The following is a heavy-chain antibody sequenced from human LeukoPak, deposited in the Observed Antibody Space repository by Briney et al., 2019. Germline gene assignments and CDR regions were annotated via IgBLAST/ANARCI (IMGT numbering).Heavy chain of an antibody. CDR3: ARGGVDYYGSGTYYLMYYFDY. J-gene: IGHJ4*02. D-gene: IGHD3-10*01. CDR2: ISGSGGAT. CDR1: GFTFSSYD. Sequence: GGSLRLSCAASGFTFSSYDMTWVRQAPGKGLEWASAISGSGGATYYADSVKGRFTISRDDPHNTLYLQMNSLRAEDTAVYFCARGGVDYYGSGTYYLMYYFDYWGQGALVTVSS. V-gene: IGHV3-23*01.